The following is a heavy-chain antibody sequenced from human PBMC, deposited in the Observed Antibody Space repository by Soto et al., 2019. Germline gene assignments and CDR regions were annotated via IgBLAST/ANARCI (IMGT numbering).Heavy chain of an antibody. CDR1: GFTFSSYG. CDR2: ISYDGSNK. J-gene: IGHJ6*02. V-gene: IGHV3-30*18. Sequence: GGSLRLSCAASGFTFSSYGMHWVRQAPGKGLEWVAVISYDGSNKYYADSVKGRFTISRDNSKNTLYLQMNSLRAEDTAVYYCAKDRVRYYYYYGMDVWGQGTTITVSS. CDR3: AKDRVRYYYYYGMDV.